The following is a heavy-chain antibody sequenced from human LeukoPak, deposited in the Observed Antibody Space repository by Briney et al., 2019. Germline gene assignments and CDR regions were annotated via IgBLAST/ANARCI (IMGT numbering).Heavy chain of an antibody. J-gene: IGHJ4*02. CDR3: ARSSSSWINYFDY. CDR2: INAGNGNT. D-gene: IGHD6-13*01. CDR1: GYTFTSYA. Sequence: ASVKVSCKASGYTFTSYAMHWVRQAPGQRLEWMGWINAGNGNTKYSQKFQGRVTITRDTSAGTAYMELSSLRSEDTAVYYCARSSSSWINYFDYWGQGTLVTVSS. V-gene: IGHV1-3*01.